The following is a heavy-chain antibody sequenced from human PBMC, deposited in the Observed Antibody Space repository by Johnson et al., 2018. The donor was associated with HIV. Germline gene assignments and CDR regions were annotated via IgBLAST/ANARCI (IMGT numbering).Heavy chain of an antibody. CDR1: GFTFSDYY. Sequence: QVQLVESGGGLVKPGGSLRLSCVASGFTFSDYYMSWIRQAPGKGLEWVSYISSSDSTIYYADSVKGRFTISRDNAKNSLYLQMNSLRAEDTAVYYCARACRDGYTCDAFDIWGQGTMVTVSS. CDR3: ARACRDGYTCDAFDI. CDR2: ISSSDSTI. V-gene: IGHV3-11*04. D-gene: IGHD5-24*01. J-gene: IGHJ3*02.